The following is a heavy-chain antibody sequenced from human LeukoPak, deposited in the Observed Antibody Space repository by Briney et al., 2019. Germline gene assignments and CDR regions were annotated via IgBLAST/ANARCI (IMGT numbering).Heavy chain of an antibody. V-gene: IGHV3-66*01. CDR3: ARDHYYYDSSGYYIRAFDI. CDR2: IYSGGST. D-gene: IGHD3-22*01. Sequence: GGSLRLSCAASGFTVSSNYMSWVRQAPGKGLEWVSVIYSGGSTYYADSVKGRFTISRDNSKNTLYLQMNSLRAEDTAVYYCARDHYYYDSSGYYIRAFDIWGQGTMVTVSS. J-gene: IGHJ3*02. CDR1: GFTVSSNY.